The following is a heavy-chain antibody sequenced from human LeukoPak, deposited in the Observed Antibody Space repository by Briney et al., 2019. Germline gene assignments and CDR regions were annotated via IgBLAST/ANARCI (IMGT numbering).Heavy chain of an antibody. D-gene: IGHD6-13*01. Sequence: GGSLRLSCAGSGFTFSRYAMSWVRQAPGKGLEWVSVISGSGGSTDYADSVKGRFTISRDNFKNTVDLQMNSLRAEDTAVYYCARGITAGVDYWGQGTLVTVSS. CDR3: ARGITAGVDY. CDR1: GFTFSRYA. J-gene: IGHJ4*02. V-gene: IGHV3-23*01. CDR2: ISGSGGST.